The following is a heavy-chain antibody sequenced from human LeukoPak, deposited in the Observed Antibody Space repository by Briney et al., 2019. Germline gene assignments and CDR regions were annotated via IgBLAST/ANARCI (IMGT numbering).Heavy chain of an antibody. CDR3: ARDMNAGYSSSWFAGVHYFDY. Sequence: ASVKVSCKASGYTFTSYGISWVRQAPGHGLERMEWISAYNGNTNYAQKLHGRVTMTTDTSTSTAYRELRSVRSDDTAVYYCARDMNAGYSSSWFAGVHYFDYWGQGTLVTVSS. J-gene: IGHJ4*02. CDR2: ISAYNGNT. V-gene: IGHV1-18*01. D-gene: IGHD6-13*01. CDR1: GYTFTSYG.